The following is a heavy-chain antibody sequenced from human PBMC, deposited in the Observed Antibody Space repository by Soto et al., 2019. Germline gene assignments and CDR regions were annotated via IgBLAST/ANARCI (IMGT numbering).Heavy chain of an antibody. J-gene: IGHJ5*02. CDR1: GGSISSGGYY. D-gene: IGHD2-2*01. Sequence: TLSLTCTVSGGSISSGGYYWSWILQHPGKGLEWIGYIYYIGSTYYNPSLKSRVTISVDTSKNQFSLKLSSVTAADTAVYYCARVVPAADNWFDPWGQGTLVTVSS. CDR3: ARVVPAADNWFDP. V-gene: IGHV4-31*03. CDR2: IYYIGST.